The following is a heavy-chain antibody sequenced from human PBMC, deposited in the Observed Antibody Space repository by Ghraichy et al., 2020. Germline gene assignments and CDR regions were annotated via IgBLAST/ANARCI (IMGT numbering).Heavy chain of an antibody. D-gene: IGHD3-22*01. Sequence: GGSLRLSCAASGFTFSSYSMNWVRQAPGKGLEWVSYISSSSSTIYYADSVKGRFTISRDNAKNSLYLQMNSLRDEDTAVYYYARGSGYYSYLDFDYWGQGTLVTVSS. CDR2: ISSSSSTI. J-gene: IGHJ4*02. V-gene: IGHV3-48*02. CDR3: ARGSGYYSYLDFDY. CDR1: GFTFSSYS.